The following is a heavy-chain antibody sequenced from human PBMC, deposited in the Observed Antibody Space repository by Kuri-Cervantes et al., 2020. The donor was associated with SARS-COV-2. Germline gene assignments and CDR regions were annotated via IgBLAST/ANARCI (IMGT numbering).Heavy chain of an antibody. J-gene: IGHJ3*02. CDR3: ARVGVYGSGSYYYDAFDI. CDR2: INTNTGNP. V-gene: IGHV7-4-1*02. D-gene: IGHD3-10*01. CDR1: GDAFTTYA. Sequence: ASVKVSCKTSGDAFTTYAFSWVRQAPGQGLEWMGWINTNTGNPTYAQGFTGRFVFSLDTSVSTAYLQISSLKAEDTAVYYCARVGVYGSGSYYYDAFDIWGQGTMVTVSS.